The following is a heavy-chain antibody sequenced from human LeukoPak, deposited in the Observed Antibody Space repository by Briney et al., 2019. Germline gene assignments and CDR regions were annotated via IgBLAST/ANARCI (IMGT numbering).Heavy chain of an antibody. CDR2: IYYSGNT. Sequence: PSETLSLTCTVSGGSISSHYWSWIRQPPGKGLEWIGYIYYSGNTNYNPSLKSRVTISVDTSKNQFSLKLSSVTAADTAVYYCARGPRGSSSRWGQGTLVTVSS. J-gene: IGHJ4*02. CDR3: ARGPRGSSSR. V-gene: IGHV4-59*11. D-gene: IGHD6-6*01. CDR1: GGSISSHY.